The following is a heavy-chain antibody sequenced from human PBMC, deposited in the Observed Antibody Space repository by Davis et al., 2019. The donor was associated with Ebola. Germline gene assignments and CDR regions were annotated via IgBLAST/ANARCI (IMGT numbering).Heavy chain of an antibody. Sequence: GESLKISCAASGFTFSSYSMNWVRQAPGKGLEWVSSISSSSSYIYYADSVKGRFTISRDNSKNTLYLQMNSLRAEDTAVYYCARVYRAMVDYWGQGTLVTVSS. CDR1: GFTFSSYS. J-gene: IGHJ4*02. D-gene: IGHD5-18*01. V-gene: IGHV3-21*01. CDR3: ARVYRAMVDY. CDR2: ISSSSSYI.